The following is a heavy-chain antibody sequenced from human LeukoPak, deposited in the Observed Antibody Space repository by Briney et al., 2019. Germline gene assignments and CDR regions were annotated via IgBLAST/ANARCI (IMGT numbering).Heavy chain of an antibody. CDR1: GFTFGDYV. D-gene: IGHD6-19*01. V-gene: IGHV3-49*04. Sequence: GGSLRLSCTASGFTFGDYVMSWVRQAPGKGLEWVGFIRTKAYGGTTQYAASVRGRFTISRDDSINVAYLQMNSLRAEDTAVYYCARGAYSSGCFVSWGQGTLVTVSS. J-gene: IGHJ4*02. CDR3: ARGAYSSGCFVS. CDR2: IRTKAYGGTT.